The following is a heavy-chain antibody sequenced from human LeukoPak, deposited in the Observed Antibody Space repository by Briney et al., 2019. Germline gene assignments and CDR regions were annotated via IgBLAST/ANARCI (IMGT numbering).Heavy chain of an antibody. CDR1: GYTFTSYG. D-gene: IGHD6-13*01. Sequence: ASVKVSCKASGYTFTSYGINWVRQAPGQGLEWMGWISTYNGDTDYAQKLQDRDTITTDTSTSTAYMELRSLRSAAPAVSYCARGGYSSTWYGGHDAFDIWGQGTMVTVSS. CDR3: ARGGYSSTWYGGHDAFDI. CDR2: ISTYNGDT. V-gene: IGHV1-18*01. J-gene: IGHJ3*02.